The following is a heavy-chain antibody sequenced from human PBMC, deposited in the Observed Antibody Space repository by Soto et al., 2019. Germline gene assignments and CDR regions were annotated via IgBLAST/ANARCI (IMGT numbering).Heavy chain of an antibody. CDR3: ESEIAAQTVSGMHV. CDR2: TYYRSKWYN. CDR1: GDSVSSNSAA. J-gene: IGHJ6*01. D-gene: IGHD6-25*01. V-gene: IGHV6-1*01. Sequence: PSQTLSLTCAISGDSVSSNSAAWNWIRQSPSRGLEWLGRTYYRSKWYNDYAVSVKSRITINPDTSKNQFSLQLYSVSYDDTGVYYCESEIAAQTVSGMHVWGQATKGTV.